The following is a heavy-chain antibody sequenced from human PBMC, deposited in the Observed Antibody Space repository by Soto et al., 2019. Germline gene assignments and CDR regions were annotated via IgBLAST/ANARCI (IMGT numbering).Heavy chain of an antibody. CDR3: ARSLEGTTVTNWFDP. CDR1: ADTFNSYS. CDR2: ITPVFGTA. D-gene: IGHD4-17*01. V-gene: IGHV1-69*01. J-gene: IGHJ5*02. Sequence: QVQLVQSGAEVKKPGSSVKVSCKASADTFNSYSLSWLRQAPGQRLEWMGGITPVFGTADYAQSFEDRLTITADDSTSTVYMELSSLRSDYTAVYYCARSLEGTTVTNWFDPWGQGALVTVSS.